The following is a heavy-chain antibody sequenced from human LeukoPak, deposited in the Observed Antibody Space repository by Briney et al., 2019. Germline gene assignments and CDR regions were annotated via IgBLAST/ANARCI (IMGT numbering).Heavy chain of an antibody. D-gene: IGHD6-19*01. CDR1: GFTVSSNY. V-gene: IGHV3-53*01. Sequence: GGSLRLSCAASGFTVSSNYMSWVREAPGKGLEWVSVIYSGGSTYYADSVKGRFTISRDNSKNTLYLQMNSLRAEDTAVYYCARGYSSGYRNYYYYYMDVWGKGTTVTVSS. CDR2: IYSGGST. CDR3: ARGYSSGYRNYYYYYMDV. J-gene: IGHJ6*03.